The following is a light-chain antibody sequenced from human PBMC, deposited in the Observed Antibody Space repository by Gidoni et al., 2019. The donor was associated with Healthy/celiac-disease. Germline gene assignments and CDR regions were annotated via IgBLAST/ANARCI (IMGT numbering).Light chain of an antibody. CDR2: GNS. Sequence: QSVLTQPPSVSGAPGQRVTISCTGSSTNIGAGYDVHWYQQLPGTAPKLLLYGNSNPPSGVPDRFSGSKSGTSASLAITWLQAEDEADYYCQSYDSSLSGSVFGGGTKLTV. CDR1: STNIGAGYD. J-gene: IGLJ2*01. CDR3: QSYDSSLSGSV. V-gene: IGLV1-40*01.